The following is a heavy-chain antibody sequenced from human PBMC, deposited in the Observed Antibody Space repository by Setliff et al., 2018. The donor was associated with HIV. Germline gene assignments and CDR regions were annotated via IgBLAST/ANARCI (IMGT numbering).Heavy chain of an antibody. J-gene: IGHJ3*01. D-gene: IGHD1-26*01. CDR1: GGTFSSNA. Sequence: GASVQVSCKSSGGTFSSNAISWVRQAPGHGLEWRGGSIPILGTTHYSQKFQDRVTITRDESTRTSYLEVNNLGAEDTAIYYCARDRVGSYSDACDVWGQGIMVTVSS. CDR3: ARDRVGSYSDACDV. V-gene: IGHV1-69*05. CDR2: SIPILGTT.